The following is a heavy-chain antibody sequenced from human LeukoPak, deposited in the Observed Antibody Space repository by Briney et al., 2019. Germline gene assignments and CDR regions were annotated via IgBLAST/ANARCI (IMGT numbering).Heavy chain of an antibody. CDR2: IWYDGSNK. CDR3: AREPDIAAAGTPLDY. V-gene: IGHV3-33*01. Sequence: PGRSLRLSCAASGFTFSSYGMHWVRQAPGKGLEWVAVIWYDGSNKYYADSVKGRFTISRDNSKNTLYLQMNSLRAEDTAVYYCAREPDIAAAGTPLDYWGQGTLVTVSS. CDR1: GFTFSSYG. J-gene: IGHJ4*02. D-gene: IGHD6-13*01.